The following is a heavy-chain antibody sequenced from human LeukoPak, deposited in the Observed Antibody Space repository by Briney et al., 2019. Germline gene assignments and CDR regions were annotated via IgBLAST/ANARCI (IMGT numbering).Heavy chain of an antibody. Sequence: SETLSLTCTVSGDSINTYSWHWIRQPPGKGLEWIGHIYYSGSTNYNPSLRSRVTMSVDTSKNHFSLRLISVTAADTAVYYCARRRQTGGDNGLHNWFDPWGQGILVTVSS. CDR3: ARRRQTGGDNGLHNWFDP. V-gene: IGHV4-59*08. D-gene: IGHD2-21*01. CDR2: IYYSGST. J-gene: IGHJ5*02. CDR1: GDSINTYS.